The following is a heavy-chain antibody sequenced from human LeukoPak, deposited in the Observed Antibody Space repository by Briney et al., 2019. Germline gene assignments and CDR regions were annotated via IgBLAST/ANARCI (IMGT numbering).Heavy chain of an antibody. CDR2: ISTSSSNYI. V-gene: IGHV3-21*01. Sequence: GGSLRLSCAASGFTFSSYNMNWVRQAPGRGLEWVSSISTSSSNYIYYADSVKGRFTISRDNAKNSLYLQMDSLRAEDTAVYYCANTHSFDIWGQGTMVTVSS. CDR1: GFTFSSYN. J-gene: IGHJ3*02. CDR3: ANTHSFDI.